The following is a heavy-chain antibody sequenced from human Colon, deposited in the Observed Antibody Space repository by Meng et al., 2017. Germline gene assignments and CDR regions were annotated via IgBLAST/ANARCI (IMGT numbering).Heavy chain of an antibody. CDR3: VRSSAWVRTGFDP. D-gene: IGHD3-22*01. J-gene: IGHJ5*02. Sequence: QVQLRESGPGLVKPSETLSLTCTVSGGPISRTGTCGGWIRQPPGKGLEWIGSIGHSGFTYYTPSVKSRITVSIDTSRNEFYLKLTSVTAADTAVYFCVRSSAWVRTGFDPWGQGTLVTVSS. V-gene: IGHV4-39*01. CDR2: IGHSGFT. CDR1: GGPISRTGTC.